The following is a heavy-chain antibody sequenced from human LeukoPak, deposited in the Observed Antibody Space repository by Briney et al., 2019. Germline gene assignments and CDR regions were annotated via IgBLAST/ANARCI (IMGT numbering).Heavy chain of an antibody. CDR2: IYYSGNT. Sequence: SETLSLTCTVSGGSIGSFSYYWGWIRQPPGKGLEWIGSIYYSGNTYYNPSLKSRVTISVDTSKNQFSLKLSSVTAADTAVYYCARVQPYCSGGSCYYSAFDIWGQGTMVTVSS. V-gene: IGHV4-39*07. CDR1: GGSIGSFSYY. CDR3: ARVQPYCSGGSCYYSAFDI. J-gene: IGHJ3*02. D-gene: IGHD2-15*01.